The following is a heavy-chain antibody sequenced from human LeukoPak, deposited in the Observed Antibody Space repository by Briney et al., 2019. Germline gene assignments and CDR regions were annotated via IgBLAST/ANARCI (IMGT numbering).Heavy chain of an antibody. J-gene: IGHJ3*02. CDR2: ISGSGGST. D-gene: IGHD1-20*01. CDR1: GFTFSSYA. CDR3: ARDYPTSIGEPITGAFDI. V-gene: IGHV3-23*01. Sequence: GGSLRLSCAASGFTFSSYAMSWVRQAPGKGLEWVSAISGSGGSTYYADSVKGRFTISRDDSKNTLYLQMNSLRAEDTAVYYCARDYPTSIGEPITGAFDIWGQGTMVTVSS.